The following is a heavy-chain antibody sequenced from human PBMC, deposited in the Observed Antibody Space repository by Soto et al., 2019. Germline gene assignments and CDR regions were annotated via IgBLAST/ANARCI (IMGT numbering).Heavy chain of an antibody. D-gene: IGHD2-21*01. CDR1: GFIFSAYG. J-gene: IGHJ6*02. V-gene: IGHV3-33*05. CDR3: ARCKQKVIHCAMDV. CDR2: IKYEGSSK. Sequence: QVLLVESGGGAVPAGRSLRVSCETSGFIFSAYGMHWVRQAPGKGLEWVAFIKYEGSSKFYGDSVKGPFTVSRDNSKNALFLQLNSLRGEDTATYYCARCKQKVIHCAMDVWGQGATVTVSS.